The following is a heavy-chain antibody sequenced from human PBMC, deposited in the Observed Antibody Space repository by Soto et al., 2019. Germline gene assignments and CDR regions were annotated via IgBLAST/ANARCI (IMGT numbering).Heavy chain of an antibody. Sequence: GASLKVSCKASGYTFTGYYMHWVRQAPGQGLEWMGWINPNSGGANYAQKFQGRVTMTTDASTSTAYMELSSLRSEDTAVYYCARELHYDFSIFEDVWGQGTTVTVSS. J-gene: IGHJ6*02. CDR1: GYTFTGYY. CDR2: INPNSGGA. CDR3: ARELHYDFSIFEDV. V-gene: IGHV1-2*02. D-gene: IGHD3-3*01.